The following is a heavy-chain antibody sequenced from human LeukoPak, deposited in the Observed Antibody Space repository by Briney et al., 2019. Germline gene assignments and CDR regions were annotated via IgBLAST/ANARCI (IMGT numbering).Heavy chain of an antibody. CDR3: AKDGHPQYSGSGSYFDY. CDR2: IRYDGTNI. CDR1: GFTFSSYS. V-gene: IGHV3-30*02. J-gene: IGHJ4*02. Sequence: GGSLRLSCAASGFTFSSYSMNWVRQARKGLEWVAFIRYDGTNIYYADSVKGRFTISSDNSKSTLDLQMNSLRAEDTAVYYCAKDGHPQYSGSGSYFDYWGQGTLVTVIS. D-gene: IGHD3-10*01.